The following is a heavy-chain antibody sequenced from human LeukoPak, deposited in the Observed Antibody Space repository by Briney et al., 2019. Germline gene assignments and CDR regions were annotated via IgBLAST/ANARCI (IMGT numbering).Heavy chain of an antibody. CDR1: GFTFSGCA. CDR2: IRSKTNSYAT. CDR3: ATVAAAGFFDY. D-gene: IGHD6-13*01. V-gene: IGHV3-73*01. Sequence: PGGSLRLSCAASGFTFSGCAMHWVRQASGKGRGWVGGIRSKTNSYATAYAASLKGKFTISRDDSKNTAYLQMNSLKTEDTAVYYCATVAAAGFFDYWGQGTLVTVSS. J-gene: IGHJ4*02.